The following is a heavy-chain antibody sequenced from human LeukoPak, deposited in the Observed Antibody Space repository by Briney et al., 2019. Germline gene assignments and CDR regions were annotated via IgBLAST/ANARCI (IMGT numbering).Heavy chain of an antibody. J-gene: IGHJ5*02. CDR3: VKHPTWNYNLGGPEQPLDH. V-gene: IGHV3-64D*06. Sequence: PGGSLRLSCSASGFTFSAYAMHWVRQAPGKGLEYVSAIRSDGGSTYYADSVKGRFTISRDNSKNTLYLQTSSLRAEDTAVYYCVKHPTWNYNLGGPEQPLDHWGQGTLVTVSS. D-gene: IGHD1-7*01. CDR2: IRSDGGST. CDR1: GFTFSAYA.